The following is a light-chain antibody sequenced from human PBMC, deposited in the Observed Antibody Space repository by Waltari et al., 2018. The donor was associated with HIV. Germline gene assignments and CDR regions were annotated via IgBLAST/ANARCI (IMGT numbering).Light chain of an antibody. CDR1: QNVYNY. V-gene: IGKV3-11*01. CDR2: DAS. J-gene: IGKJ1*01. CDR3: QQRSNWLWT. Sequence: EIVLTQSPATLSLSPGERATLSCRASQNVYNYLTWYQQKPGQPPRLLIYDASSRATGIAARFSGSGSGTDFTLTITSLEPEDFAVYYCQQRSNWLWTFGQG.